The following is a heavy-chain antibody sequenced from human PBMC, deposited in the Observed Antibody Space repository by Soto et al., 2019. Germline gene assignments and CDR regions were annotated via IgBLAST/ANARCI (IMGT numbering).Heavy chain of an antibody. CDR2: IIPIFGTA. J-gene: IGHJ4*02. CDR1: GGTFSSYA. D-gene: IGHD3-22*01. CDR3: ARTEAYYYDSSGVHAPDY. Sequence: QVQLVQSGAEVKKPGSSVKVSCKASGGTFSSYAISWVRQAPGQGLEWMGGIIPIFGTANYAQKFQGRVTITADESTSTDYMELSSLRSEDTAVYYCARTEAYYYDSSGVHAPDYWGQGTLVTVSS. V-gene: IGHV1-69*01.